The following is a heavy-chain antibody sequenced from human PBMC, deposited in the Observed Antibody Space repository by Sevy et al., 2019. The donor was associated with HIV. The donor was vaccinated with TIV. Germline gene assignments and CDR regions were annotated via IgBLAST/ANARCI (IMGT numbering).Heavy chain of an antibody. V-gene: IGHV3-30*02. CDR2: IQYDGSNK. D-gene: IGHD2-21*01. J-gene: IGHJ4*02. Sequence: RPGGSLRLSCAASGFSFSSYGMHWVRQAPGKGLEWMSYIQYDGSNKDYADSVKGRFTISRDNSKNTLYLQMNSLGVEDTAVFYCVKEGGGEGGDHWGQGTLVTVSS. CDR3: VKEGGGEGGDH. CDR1: GFSFSSYG.